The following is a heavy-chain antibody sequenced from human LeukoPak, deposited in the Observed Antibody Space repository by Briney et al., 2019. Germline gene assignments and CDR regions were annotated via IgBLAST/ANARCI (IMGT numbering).Heavy chain of an antibody. CDR2: IRYDGSNK. CDR3: AKDGFDGYWYFDL. J-gene: IGHJ2*01. V-gene: IGHV3-30*02. Sequence: GGSLRLSCAASGFTFSSYGMHWVRQAPGKGLEWVAFIRYDGSNKYYADSVKGRFTISRDNSKNTLYLRMNSLRAEDTAVYYCAKDGFDGYWYFDLWGRGTLVTVSS. CDR1: GFTFSSYG. D-gene: IGHD3-10*01.